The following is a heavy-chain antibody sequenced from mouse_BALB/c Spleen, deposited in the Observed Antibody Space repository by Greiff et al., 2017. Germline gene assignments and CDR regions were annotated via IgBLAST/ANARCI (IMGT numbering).Heavy chain of an antibody. D-gene: IGHD3-1*01. CDR3: NGRSGYAY. J-gene: IGHJ3*01. Sequence: EVQLHQSGAELVRSGASVKLSCTASGFNIKDYYMHWVKQRPEQGLEWIGWIDPENGDTEYAPKFQGKATMTADTSSNTAYLQLSSLTSEDTAVYYCNGRSGYAYWGQGTLVTVSA. CDR2: IDPENGDT. V-gene: IGHV14-4*02. CDR1: GFNIKDYY.